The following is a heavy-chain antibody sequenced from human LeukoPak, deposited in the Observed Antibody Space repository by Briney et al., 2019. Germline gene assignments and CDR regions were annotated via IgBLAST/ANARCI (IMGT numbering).Heavy chain of an antibody. CDR3: ARGLDESYYYDSSGPDDAFDI. V-gene: IGHV1-18*01. Sequence: GASVKVSWKASGYTFTSYGISWVRQAPGQGLEWMGWISAYNGNTNYAQKLQGRVTMTTDTSTSTAYMELRSLRSDDTAVYYCARGLDESYYYDSSGPDDAFDIWGQGTMVTVSS. CDR2: ISAYNGNT. J-gene: IGHJ3*02. CDR1: GYTFTSYG. D-gene: IGHD3-22*01.